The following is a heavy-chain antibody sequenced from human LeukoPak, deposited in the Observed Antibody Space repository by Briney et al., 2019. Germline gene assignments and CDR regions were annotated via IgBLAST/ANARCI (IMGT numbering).Heavy chain of an antibody. Sequence: GASVTVSCKASGYSFTSYGFSWVRQAPGQGLEWLGWISAYDGGTNYEQKFQGRLNMTTETFTTTAYIELRSLRSDDTAVYYCARLARYHLLEASDIWGQGTMVTVSS. V-gene: IGHV1-18*01. CDR1: GYSFTSYG. J-gene: IGHJ3*02. D-gene: IGHD1-14*01. CDR3: ARLARYHLLEASDI. CDR2: ISAYDGGT.